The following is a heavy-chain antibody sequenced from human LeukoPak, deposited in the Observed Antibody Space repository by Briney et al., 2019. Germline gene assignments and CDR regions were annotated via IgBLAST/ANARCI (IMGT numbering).Heavy chain of an antibody. J-gene: IGHJ4*02. CDR3: ARDLGYSGYVMSY. D-gene: IGHD5-12*01. CDR2: IGSGSQNI. Sequence: PGGSLRLSCAAPDFTFSSYGMNWVRQAPGKGLEWVSYIGSGSQNIYYADSVKGRFIISRDNAKKTLFLQMNSLRAEDTAVYYCARDLGYSGYVMSYGGQGTLVTVSS. V-gene: IGHV3-48*01. CDR1: DFTFSSYG.